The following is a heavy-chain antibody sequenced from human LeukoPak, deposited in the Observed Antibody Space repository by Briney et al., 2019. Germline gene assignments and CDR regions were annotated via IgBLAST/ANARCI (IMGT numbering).Heavy chain of an antibody. CDR1: GFTFNNAW. Sequence: GGSLRLSCAASGFTFNNAWMSWVRQAPGKGLEWVGRIKGKTDGGTTDYAAPVKGRFTISRDDSKNTLYLQMNSLKTEDTAFYHCTRESSGFDWTYFDYWGQGTLVTVSS. V-gene: IGHV3-15*01. CDR2: IKGKTDGGTT. J-gene: IGHJ4*02. CDR3: TRESSGFDWTYFDY. D-gene: IGHD3-9*01.